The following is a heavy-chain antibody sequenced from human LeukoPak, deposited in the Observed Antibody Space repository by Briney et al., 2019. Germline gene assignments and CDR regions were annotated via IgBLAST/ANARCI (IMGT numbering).Heavy chain of an antibody. CDR2: IHYSGNT. J-gene: IGHJ4*02. CDR3: ARVDSGYDWVGPFDY. V-gene: IGHV4-39*07. D-gene: IGHD5-12*01. CDR1: GGSISIDTYY. Sequence: SETLSLTCTVSGGSISIDTYYWGWIRQPPGKGLEWLGTIHYSGNTYQNPSLKSRVTISIDTSKNQFSLKLSSVTAADTAVYYCARVDSGYDWVGPFDYWGQGTLVTVSS.